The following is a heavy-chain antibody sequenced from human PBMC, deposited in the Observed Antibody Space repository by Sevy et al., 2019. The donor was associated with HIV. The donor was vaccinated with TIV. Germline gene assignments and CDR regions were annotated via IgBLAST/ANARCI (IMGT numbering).Heavy chain of an antibody. Sequence: AGSLRLSCAASGFSYSSYGMHWVRPAPGKELEWVAYIQYDGSNKDYADSEKGRFTISRDNSKNTLDLQMNSLRVEDTAVSYCVKEGGGEGGDHWGQGTLVTVSS. CDR1: GFSYSSYG. CDR3: VKEGGGEGGDH. J-gene: IGHJ4*02. V-gene: IGHV3-30*02. CDR2: IQYDGSNK. D-gene: IGHD2-21*01.